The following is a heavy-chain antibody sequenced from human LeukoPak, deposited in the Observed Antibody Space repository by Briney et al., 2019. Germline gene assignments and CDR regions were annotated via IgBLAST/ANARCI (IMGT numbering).Heavy chain of an antibody. CDR3: ARGPKQGVAPHYYYYGMDV. CDR1: GFTFSSYG. J-gene: IGHJ6*02. Sequence: PGGSLRLSCAASGFTFSSYGMHWVRQAPGKGLEGVAVIWYDGSNKYYADSVKGRFTISRDNSKNTLYLQMNSLRAEDTAVYYCARGPKQGVAPHYYYYGMDVWGQGTTVTVSS. D-gene: IGHD5-12*01. V-gene: IGHV3-33*01. CDR2: IWYDGSNK.